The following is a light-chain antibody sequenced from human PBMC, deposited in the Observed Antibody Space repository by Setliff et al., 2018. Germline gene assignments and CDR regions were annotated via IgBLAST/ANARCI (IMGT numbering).Light chain of an antibody. V-gene: IGKV3-15*01. CDR3: LHHYNWPWK. J-gene: IGKJ1*01. CDR1: QSVSSN. Sequence: EIVMTQSPATLSVSPGERATLSCRASQSVSSNLVWFQQRPGQAPRLLIYGASTRATGVSARFSGSASGTDFTLTISSLQTEDFAVYYRLHHYNWPWKFGQGTKVDIK. CDR2: GAS.